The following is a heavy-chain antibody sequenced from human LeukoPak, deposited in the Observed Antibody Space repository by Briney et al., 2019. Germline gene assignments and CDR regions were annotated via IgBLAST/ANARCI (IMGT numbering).Heavy chain of an antibody. CDR3: ARAAIAAARIYYYMDV. Sequence: GGTLRLSCAASGFIFNSHSMNWVRQAPGKGLEWVSSISSTSSYVYYADSVKSRFTISRDNAENSLYLQMNSLRAEDTAVYYCARAAIAAARIYYYMDVWGKGTTVTVSS. D-gene: IGHD6-13*01. V-gene: IGHV3-21*01. CDR1: GFIFNSHS. J-gene: IGHJ6*03. CDR2: ISSTSSYV.